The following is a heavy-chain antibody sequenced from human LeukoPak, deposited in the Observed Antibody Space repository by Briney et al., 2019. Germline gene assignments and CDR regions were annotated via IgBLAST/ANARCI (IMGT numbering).Heavy chain of an antibody. Sequence: GGSLRLSCAASGFTFSSYSMNWVRQAPGKGLEWVSSISSSSSYIYYADSVKGRFTISRDNAKNPLYLQMNSLRAEDTAVYYCARDQGYCSSTSCYEFDYWGQGTLVTVSS. D-gene: IGHD2-2*01. CDR1: GFTFSSYS. CDR2: ISSSSSYI. J-gene: IGHJ4*02. CDR3: ARDQGYCSSTSCYEFDY. V-gene: IGHV3-21*01.